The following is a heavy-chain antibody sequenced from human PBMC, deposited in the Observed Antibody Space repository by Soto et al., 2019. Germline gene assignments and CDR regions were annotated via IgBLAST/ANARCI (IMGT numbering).Heavy chain of an antibody. CDR3: AKTFHDARYFDWSPSPFAFDI. V-gene: IGHV3-23*01. CDR1: GFTFSSYA. D-gene: IGHD3-9*01. J-gene: IGHJ3*02. Sequence: GGSLRLSCAASGFTFSSYAMSWVRQAPGKGLEWVSAISGSGGSTYYADSVKGRFTISRDNSKNTLYLQVNSLRAEDTAVYYCAKTFHDARYFDWSPSPFAFDIWGQGTMVTVSS. CDR2: ISGSGGST.